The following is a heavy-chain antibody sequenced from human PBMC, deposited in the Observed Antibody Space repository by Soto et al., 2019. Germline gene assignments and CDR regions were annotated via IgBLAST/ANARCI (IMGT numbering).Heavy chain of an antibody. V-gene: IGHV1-69*13. D-gene: IGHD3-22*01. Sequence: SVKVSCKASGGTFSSYAISWVRQAPGQGLEWMGGIIPIFGTANYAQKFQGRVTITADESTSTAYMELSSLRSEDTAVYYCARDFPSHYYDSSGQLGSNSNDAFDIWGQGTMVTVSS. J-gene: IGHJ3*02. CDR1: GGTFSSYA. CDR3: ARDFPSHYYDSSGQLGSNSNDAFDI. CDR2: IIPIFGTA.